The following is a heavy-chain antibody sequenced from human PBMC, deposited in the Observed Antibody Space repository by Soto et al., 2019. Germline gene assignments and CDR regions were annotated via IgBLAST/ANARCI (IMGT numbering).Heavy chain of an antibody. J-gene: IGHJ6*02. CDR3: AKDKPDCSSGRCYSHYYGMDV. CDR2: ISWNSNSK. Sequence: PGGSLRLSRASSGFTFDDDVMHWVRQAPGKGLELVSGISWNSNSKDYADSVKGRFIISRDNAKNSLYLQMNSLRAEDTAVYYCAKDKPDCSSGRCYSHYYGMDVWGQGTTVTVSS. D-gene: IGHD2-15*01. V-gene: IGHV3-9*01. CDR1: GFTFDDDV.